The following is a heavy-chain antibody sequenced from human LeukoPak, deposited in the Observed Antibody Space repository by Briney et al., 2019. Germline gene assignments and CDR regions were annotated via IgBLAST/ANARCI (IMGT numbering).Heavy chain of an antibody. J-gene: IGHJ4*02. CDR2: IKEDGSEK. D-gene: IGHD3-22*01. V-gene: IGHV3-7*03. CDR1: GFSYTILW. Sequence: GGSLRLSCAASGFSYTILWMSWVRQAGGGGRGWVATIKEDGSEKYYVDCVRGRFTISGDNAKNSLYLQMNSLRAEDTAVYYCAKGVVVITELDYWGQGTLVTVSS. CDR3: AKGVVVITELDY.